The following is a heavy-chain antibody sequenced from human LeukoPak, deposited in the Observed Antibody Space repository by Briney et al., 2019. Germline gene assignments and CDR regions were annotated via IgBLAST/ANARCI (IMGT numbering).Heavy chain of an antibody. CDR1: GYTFTSYG. V-gene: IGHV1-18*01. CDR2: ISAYNGNT. Sequence: ASVKVSCKASGYTFTSYGISWVRQAPGQGLEWMGWISAYNGNTNYAQKLQGRVTMTTDTSTSTAYMELRSLRSDDTAVYYCARVHNWNAGVEIPYYYYCGMDVWGQGTTVTVSS. J-gene: IGHJ6*02. D-gene: IGHD1-20*01. CDR3: ARVHNWNAGVEIPYYYYCGMDV.